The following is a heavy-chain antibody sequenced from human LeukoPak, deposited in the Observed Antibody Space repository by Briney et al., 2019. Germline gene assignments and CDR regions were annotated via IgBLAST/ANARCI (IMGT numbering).Heavy chain of an antibody. CDR2: MYYSGST. CDR1: GGSISSSHYY. CDR3: ARVSSGWYGAYYFDY. Sequence: SETLSLTCTVSGGSISSSHYYWGWIRQPPGKGLEWIGTMYYSGSTYYNPSLKSRVTISVDTSKNQFSLKLSSVTAADTAVYYCARVSSGWYGAYYFDYWGQGTLVTVSS. D-gene: IGHD6-19*01. J-gene: IGHJ4*02. V-gene: IGHV4-39*07.